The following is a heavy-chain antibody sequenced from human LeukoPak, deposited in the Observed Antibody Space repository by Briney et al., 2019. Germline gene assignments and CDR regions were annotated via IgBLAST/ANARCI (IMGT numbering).Heavy chain of an antibody. Sequence: ASVKVSCKASGYTFTTYYMHWVRQAPGQGLEWMGIINPSGGSTSYTQKCQGRVTMTRDTSTTTVYMELSSLRSEDTAVYYCASSAAGPKFLNWFDPWGQGTLVTVSS. CDR1: GYTFTTYY. J-gene: IGHJ5*02. CDR3: ASSAAGPKFLNWFDP. D-gene: IGHD6-13*01. V-gene: IGHV1-46*01. CDR2: INPSGGST.